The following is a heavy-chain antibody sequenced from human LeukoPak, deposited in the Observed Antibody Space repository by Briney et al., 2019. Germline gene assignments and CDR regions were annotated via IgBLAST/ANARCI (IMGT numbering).Heavy chain of an antibody. J-gene: IGHJ5*02. CDR1: GFTFSSYS. Sequence: GRSLRLSCAASGFTFSSYSMNWVRQAPGKGLEWVSSISSSSSYIYYADSVKGRFTISRDNAKNSLYLQMNSLRAEDTAVYYCASGYGEIDWFDPWGQGTLVTVSS. CDR2: ISSSSSYI. V-gene: IGHV3-21*01. CDR3: ASGYGEIDWFDP. D-gene: IGHD4-17*01.